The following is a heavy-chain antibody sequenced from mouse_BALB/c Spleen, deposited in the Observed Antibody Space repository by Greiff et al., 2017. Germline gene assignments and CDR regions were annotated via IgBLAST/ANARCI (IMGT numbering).Heavy chain of an antibody. CDR1: GYSFTGYY. Sequence: LVKTGASVKISCKASGYSFTGYYMHWVKQSHGKSLEWIGYISCYNGATSYNQKFKGKATFTVDTSSSTAYMQFNSLTSEDSAVYYCARLGIYYDYDDAMDYWGQGTAVTVSS. D-gene: IGHD2-4*01. J-gene: IGHJ4*01. CDR2: ISCYNGAT. CDR3: ARLGIYYDYDDAMDY. V-gene: IGHV1S34*01.